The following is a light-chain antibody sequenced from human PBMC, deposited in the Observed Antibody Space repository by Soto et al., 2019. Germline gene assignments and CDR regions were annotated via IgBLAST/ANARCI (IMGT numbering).Light chain of an antibody. CDR1: QSVRSN. CDR2: GAF. V-gene: IGKV3-15*01. J-gene: IGKJ1*01. Sequence: EIVMTQSPVTLSVSPGERATLSCRASQSVRSNLAWYQQKPGQAPSLPIYGAFTRATGIPTRFSGTGSGTEFTLTISSLQSEDFALYYCQQYNDWPLTFGQGTKVDIK. CDR3: QQYNDWPLT.